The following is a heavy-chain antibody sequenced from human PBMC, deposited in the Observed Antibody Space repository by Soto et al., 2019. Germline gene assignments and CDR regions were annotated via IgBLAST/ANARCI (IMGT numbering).Heavy chain of an antibody. CDR1: GFVFEVYW. J-gene: IGHJ4*02. V-gene: IGHV3-74*01. CDR2: ISDDGART. Sequence: GGSLRLSCGASGFVFEVYWMHWVRQVPGKGLEWVSRISDDGARTDYADSVRGRFTISRDNANNALYLQMNALRGEDTAVYFCTRGPRPSSIGTGDVWGRGALVTVSS. CDR3: TRGPRPSSIGTGDV. D-gene: IGHD2-2*01.